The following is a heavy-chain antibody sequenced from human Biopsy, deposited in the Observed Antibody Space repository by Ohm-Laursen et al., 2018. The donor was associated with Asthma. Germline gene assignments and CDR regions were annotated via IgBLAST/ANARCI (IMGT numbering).Heavy chain of an antibody. V-gene: IGHV4-34*01. Sequence: SETLFLTCTVYGGYLTGHYWNWIRQPPGKGLEWIGEIDQSGYTNYNPSLKSRVTISADTSKNQFHLNLSSVTAADTAVYFCARAAITGIRGWFDPWGQGTQVTVSS. CDR1: GGYLTGHY. CDR2: IDQSGYT. CDR3: ARAAITGIRGWFDP. J-gene: IGHJ5*02. D-gene: IGHD1-20*01.